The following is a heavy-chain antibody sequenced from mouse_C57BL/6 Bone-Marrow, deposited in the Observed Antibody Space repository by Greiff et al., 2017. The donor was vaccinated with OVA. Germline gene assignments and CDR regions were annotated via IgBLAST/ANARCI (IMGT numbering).Heavy chain of an antibody. D-gene: IGHD2-12*01. Sequence: VQLKQPGAELVKPGASVKVSCKASGYTFTSYWMHWVKQRPGQGLEWIGRIHPSDSDTNYNQKFKGKATLTVDKSSSTAYMQLSSLTSEDSAVYYCAISRSYWYFDVWGTGTTVTVSS. V-gene: IGHV1-74*01. J-gene: IGHJ1*03. CDR1: GYTFTSYW. CDR2: IHPSDSDT. CDR3: AISRSYWYFDV.